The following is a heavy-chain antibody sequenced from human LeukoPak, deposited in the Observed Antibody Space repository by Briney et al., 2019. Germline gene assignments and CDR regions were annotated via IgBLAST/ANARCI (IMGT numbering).Heavy chain of an antibody. CDR3: ARDRGYGDYASDY. Sequence: GGSLRLSCAASGFTFSSYAMHWVRQAPGKGLEWVAVISYDGSNKYYADSVKGRFTISRVNSKNTLYLQMNSLRAEDTAVYYCARDRGYGDYASDYWGQGTLVTVSS. D-gene: IGHD4-17*01. CDR2: ISYDGSNK. J-gene: IGHJ4*02. CDR1: GFTFSSYA. V-gene: IGHV3-30-3*01.